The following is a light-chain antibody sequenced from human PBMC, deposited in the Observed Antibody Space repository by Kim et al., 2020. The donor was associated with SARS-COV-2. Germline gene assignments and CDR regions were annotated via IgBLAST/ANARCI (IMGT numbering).Light chain of an antibody. V-gene: IGLV6-57*03. Sequence: PLPSPPTRGHLAPIYVPSYQPRPGPAPPTLIYADNQRPSGVPDLFSGSLDSSSNSASLPISGLKTEDEADYFCQSYDSSTWVFGGGTQLTVL. CDR2: ADN. CDR1: RGHLAPIY. CDR3: QSYDSSTWV. J-gene: IGLJ3*02.